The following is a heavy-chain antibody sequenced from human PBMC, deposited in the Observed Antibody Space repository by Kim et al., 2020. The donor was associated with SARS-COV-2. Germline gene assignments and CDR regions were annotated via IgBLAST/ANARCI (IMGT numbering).Heavy chain of an antibody. CDR3: ARASITGSYDPDAFYI. V-gene: IGHV4-38-2*02. Sequence: SETLSLTCTVSGYSISSGYYWGWIRQPPGKGLEWIGSIYHSGSTYYNPSLKSRVTISVDTSKNQFSLKLSSVTAADTAVYYCARASITGSYDPDAFYIWG. CDR1: GYSISSGYY. J-gene: IGHJ3*02. D-gene: IGHD1-26*01. CDR2: IYHSGST.